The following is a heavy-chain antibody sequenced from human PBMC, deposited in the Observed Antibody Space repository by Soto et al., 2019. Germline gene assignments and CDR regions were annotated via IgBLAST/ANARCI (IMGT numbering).Heavy chain of an antibody. CDR3: ARVPLINSGWYVGYFDY. CDR1: GGSVSSGSYY. V-gene: IGHV4-61*01. CDR2: IYYSGST. J-gene: IGHJ4*02. D-gene: IGHD6-19*01. Sequence: SETLSLTCTVSGGSVSSGSYYWSWIRQPPGKGLEWIGYIYYSGSTNYNPSLKSRVTISVDTSKNQFSLKLSSVTAADTAVYYCARVPLINSGWYVGYFDYWGQGTLVTVSS.